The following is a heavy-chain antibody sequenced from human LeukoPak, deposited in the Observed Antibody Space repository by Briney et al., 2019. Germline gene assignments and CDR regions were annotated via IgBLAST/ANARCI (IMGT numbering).Heavy chain of an antibody. J-gene: IGHJ4*02. Sequence: PGGSLRLSCAASGFTFSNYGMHWVRQAPGKGLEWVSAISGSGGSTYYADSVKGRFTISRDNSKNTLYLQMNSLRAEDTAVYYCAKFPGGPAAIGYWGQGTLVTVSS. CDR2: ISGSGGST. CDR3: AKFPGGPAAIGY. V-gene: IGHV3-23*01. CDR1: GFTFSNYG. D-gene: IGHD2-2*01.